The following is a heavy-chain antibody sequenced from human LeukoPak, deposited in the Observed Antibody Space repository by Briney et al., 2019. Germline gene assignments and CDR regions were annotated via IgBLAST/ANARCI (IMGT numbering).Heavy chain of an antibody. CDR2: ITSGSSTI. D-gene: IGHD3-16*01. V-gene: IGHV3-48*01. J-gene: IGHJ4*02. CDR3: ARDGGGDY. CDR1: GFTFSLYS. Sequence: GGSLRLSCAASGFTFSLYSMNWVRQAPGKGLEWVAYITSGSSTIYYAESVRGRFTISRDNAKNSLFLQMNSLRAEDTAVYYCARDGGGDYWGQGTLVTVSS.